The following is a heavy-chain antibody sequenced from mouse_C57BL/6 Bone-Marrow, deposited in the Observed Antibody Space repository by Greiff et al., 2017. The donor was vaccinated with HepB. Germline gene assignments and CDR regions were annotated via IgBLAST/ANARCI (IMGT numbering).Heavy chain of an antibody. V-gene: IGHV1-72*01. CDR3: ARSGVTTVVATDY. CDR2: IDPNSGGT. J-gene: IGHJ2*01. CDR1: GYTFTSYW. D-gene: IGHD1-1*01. Sequence: VQLQQPGAELVKPGASVKLSCKASGYTFTSYWMHWVKQRPGRGLEWIGRIDPNSGGTKYNEKLKSKATLTVDKPSSTAYMQRSSLTSEDSAVYYCARSGVTTVVATDYWGQGTTLTVSS.